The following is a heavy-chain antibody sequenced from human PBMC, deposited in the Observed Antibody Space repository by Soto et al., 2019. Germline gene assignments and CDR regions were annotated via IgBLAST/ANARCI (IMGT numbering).Heavy chain of an antibody. J-gene: IGHJ5*02. Sequence: SETLCITCTFSVGSISIGGYSWSWIRQHPGKGLEWIGYIYYSGITYYNPSLKSRVTISVDTSKNQFSLKLSSVTAADTAVYYCARATAPTHCSSNSCSRPWFDTWGQGTLVTVSS. CDR1: VGSISIGGYS. V-gene: IGHV4-31*03. D-gene: IGHD2-2*01. CDR3: ARATAPTHCSSNSCSRPWFDT. CDR2: IYYSGIT.